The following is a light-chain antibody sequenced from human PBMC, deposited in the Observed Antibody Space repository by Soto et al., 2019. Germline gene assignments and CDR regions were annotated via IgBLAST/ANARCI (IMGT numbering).Light chain of an antibody. Sequence: QSVLTQPPSVSGAPGQRVTISCTGSSSNIGAGYDVHWYQQLPGTAPKLLIYVNRHRPSGVPDRFSGSKSGTSASLAITGLQAEDEADYYCQSYDSSLSGLLFGGGTKLTVL. V-gene: IGLV1-40*01. CDR1: SSNIGAGYD. CDR3: QSYDSSLSGLL. J-gene: IGLJ2*01. CDR2: VNR.